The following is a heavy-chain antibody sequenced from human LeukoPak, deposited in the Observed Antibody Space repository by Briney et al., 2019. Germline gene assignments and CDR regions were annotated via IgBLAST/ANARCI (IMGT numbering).Heavy chain of an antibody. CDR1: GFSFSSSG. D-gene: IGHD5-24*01. Sequence: PGGSLRLSCAASGFSFSSSGMNWVRQAPGKGLEWVSGISPNGVITYYADSVKGRFTISRDNSKGTVYLQMNSLRPEDTAVYYCAKDDAWLQYGNWGRGTLVTVSS. V-gene: IGHV3-23*01. J-gene: IGHJ4*02. CDR2: ISPNGVIT. CDR3: AKDDAWLQYGN.